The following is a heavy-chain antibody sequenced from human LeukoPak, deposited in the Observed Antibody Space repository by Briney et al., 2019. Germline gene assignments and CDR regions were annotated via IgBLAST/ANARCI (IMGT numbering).Heavy chain of an antibody. V-gene: IGHV3-48*04. CDR3: ARERIAARCWFDP. CDR1: GFTFSSYS. D-gene: IGHD6-6*01. CDR2: ISSSSSTI. J-gene: IGHJ5*02. Sequence: GGSLRLSCAASGFTFSSYSMNWVPQAPGKGLEWVSYISSSSSTIYYADSVKGRFTISRDNAKNSLYLQMNSLRAEYTAVYYCARERIAARCWFDPWGQGTLVTVSS.